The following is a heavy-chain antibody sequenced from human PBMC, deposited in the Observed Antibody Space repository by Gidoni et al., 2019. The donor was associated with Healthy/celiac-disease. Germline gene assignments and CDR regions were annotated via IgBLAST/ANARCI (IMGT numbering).Heavy chain of an antibody. CDR1: GGTFSSYT. CDR2: IIPILGIA. CDR3: AREENEYSSSPGAFDI. J-gene: IGHJ3*02. D-gene: IGHD6-6*01. V-gene: IGHV1-69*08. Sequence: QVQLVQSGAEVKKPGSSVKVSCKAPGGTFSSYTISWVRQAPGQGLEWMGRIIPILGIANYAQKFQGRVTITADKSTSTAYMELSSLRSEDTAVYYCAREENEYSSSPGAFDIWGQGTMVTVSS.